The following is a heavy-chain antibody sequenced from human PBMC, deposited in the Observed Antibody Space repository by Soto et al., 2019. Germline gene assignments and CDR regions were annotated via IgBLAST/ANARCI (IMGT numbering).Heavy chain of an antibody. V-gene: IGHV4-31*03. Sequence: QVQLQESGPGLVKPSQTLSLTCTVSGGSISSGGYYWSWIRQHPGKGLEWIGYIYYSGSTYYNPSLPGRVTLPVDTSKSQFALKLSSATAADTAVYYCARGYRVDRGFDYWGPGTLVTVSA. CDR1: GGSISSGGYY. J-gene: IGHJ4*02. CDR3: ARGYRVDRGFDY. CDR2: IYYSGST. D-gene: IGHD2-15*01.